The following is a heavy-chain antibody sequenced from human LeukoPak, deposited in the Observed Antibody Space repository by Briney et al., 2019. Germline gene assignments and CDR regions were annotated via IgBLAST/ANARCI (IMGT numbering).Heavy chain of an antibody. CDR2: IDTSGST. Sequence: SETLSLTCTVSGGSICSRSHYWSWIRQPAGKGLEWIGRIDTSGSTNYNPSLKSRVTISVDPSENQFSLRLSSVTAADTAVYYCARVIHAWYYFDYWGQGILVTVSS. J-gene: IGHJ4*02. CDR1: GGSICSRSHY. V-gene: IGHV4-61*02. CDR3: ARVIHAWYYFDY. D-gene: IGHD2-2*01.